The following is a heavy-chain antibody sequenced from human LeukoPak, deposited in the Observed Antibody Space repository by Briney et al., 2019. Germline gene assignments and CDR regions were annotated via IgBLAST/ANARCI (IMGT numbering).Heavy chain of an antibody. CDR3: AREVAGTAFYYFDY. CDR2: IIPIFGTA. V-gene: IGHV1-69*05. Sequence: ASVKVSCKASGYTFTGYYMHWVRQAPGQGLEWMGGIIPIFGTANYAQKFQGRVTITTDESTSTAYMELSSLRSEDTAVYYCAREVAGTAFYYFDYWGQGTLVTVCS. CDR1: GYTFTGYY. D-gene: IGHD6-19*01. J-gene: IGHJ4*02.